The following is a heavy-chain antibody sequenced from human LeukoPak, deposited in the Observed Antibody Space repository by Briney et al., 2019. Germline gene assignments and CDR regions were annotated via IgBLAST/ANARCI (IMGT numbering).Heavy chain of an antibody. V-gene: IGHV3-21*01. D-gene: IGHD6-19*01. J-gene: IGHJ5*02. CDR3: ARDGSAVAPHDVNWFDP. CDR1: GFTFSSYS. CDR2: ISSSSSYI. Sequence: KTGGSLRLSCAASGFTFSSYSMNRVRQAPGKGLKWVSYISSSSSYIYYADSVKGRFTISRDNAKNSLYLQMNSLRPEDTAVYYCARDGSAVAPHDVNWFDPWGQGTLVTVSS.